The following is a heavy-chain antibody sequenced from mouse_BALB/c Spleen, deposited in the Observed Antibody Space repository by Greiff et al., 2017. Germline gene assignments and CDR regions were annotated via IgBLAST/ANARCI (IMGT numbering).Heavy chain of an antibody. CDR3: ASLTTALDY. CDR2: ISSGGSYT. D-gene: IGHD1-2*01. CDR1: GFTFSSYG. J-gene: IGHJ2*01. Sequence: DVMLVESGGDLVKPGGSLKLSCAASGFTFSSYGMSWVRQTPDKRLEWVATISSGGSYTYYPDSVKGRFTISRDNAKNTLYLQMSSLKSEDTAMYYCASLTTALDYWGQGTTLTVSS. V-gene: IGHV5-6*02.